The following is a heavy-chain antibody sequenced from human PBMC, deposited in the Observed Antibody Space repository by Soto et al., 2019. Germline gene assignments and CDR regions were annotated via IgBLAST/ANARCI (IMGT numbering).Heavy chain of an antibody. D-gene: IGHD3-9*01. J-gene: IGHJ6*02. V-gene: IGHV3-7*03. CDR2: IKQDGSEK. Sequence: GGALRLSCTASGVTLSSYWMSWVRQAPGKGLEWVANIKQDGSEKYYVDSVKGRFTISRDNAKNSLYLQMNSLRAEDTAVYYCARENILTGYGSYYYGMDVWGQGTTVTVSS. CDR1: GVTLSSYW. CDR3: ARENILTGYGSYYYGMDV.